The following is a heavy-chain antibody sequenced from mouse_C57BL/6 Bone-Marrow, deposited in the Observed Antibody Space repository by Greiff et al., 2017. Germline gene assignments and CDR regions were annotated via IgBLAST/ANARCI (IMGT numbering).Heavy chain of an antibody. J-gene: IGHJ2*01. CDR2: IYPGDGYT. CDR3: ASQGGLLWGFDY. CDR1: GYAFSSYW. V-gene: IGHV1-80*01. D-gene: IGHD1-1*02. Sequence: VQLQQSGAELVKPGASVKISCKASGYAFSSYWMNWVKQRPGKGLEWIGQIYPGDGYTNYNGKFKGKATLTADKSSSTAYMQLSSLTSEDSAVYFCASQGGLLWGFDYWGQGTTLTVSS.